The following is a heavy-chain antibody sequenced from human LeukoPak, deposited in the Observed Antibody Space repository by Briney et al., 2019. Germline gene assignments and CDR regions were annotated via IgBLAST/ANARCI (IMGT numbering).Heavy chain of an antibody. V-gene: IGHV3-48*01. J-gene: IGHJ6*04. CDR2: ISTSSSTI. CDR1: GFTFSSYS. CDR3: ARVGRFLEGSPMDV. D-gene: IGHD3-3*01. Sequence: PGGSLRLSCAASGFTFSSYSMNWVRQAPGKGLEWISYISTSSSTIYYSDSVKGRFTISRDNAKNSLYLQMNSLRAEDTAVYYCARVGRFLEGSPMDVWGKGTTVTVSS.